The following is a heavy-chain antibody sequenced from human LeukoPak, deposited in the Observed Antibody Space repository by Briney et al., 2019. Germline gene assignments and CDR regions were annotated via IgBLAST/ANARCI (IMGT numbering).Heavy chain of an antibody. Sequence: SGGSLRLFCAASGFTVSSNYVSWLREAPGRGVEWVSVIYSGGSTYYADFVKCRFTISRDNSKNTLNLQMNSLRAEDTAVYYCARLAYGTNFDYWGKGTLVTVS. CDR2: IYSGGST. V-gene: IGHV3-66*02. CDR3: ARLAYGTNFDY. CDR1: GFTVSSNY. J-gene: IGHJ4*02. D-gene: IGHD1-14*01.